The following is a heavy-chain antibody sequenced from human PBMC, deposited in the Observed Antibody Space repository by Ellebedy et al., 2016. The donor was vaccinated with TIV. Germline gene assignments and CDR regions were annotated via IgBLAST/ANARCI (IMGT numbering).Heavy chain of an antibody. J-gene: IGHJ5*02. D-gene: IGHD3-10*01. Sequence: SVKVSXKASGGTFSSYAIRWVRQAPGQGLEWMGGIIPIFGTANYAQKFQGRVTITADKSTSTAYMELSSLRSEDTAVYYCARGGGYYYGSGSYGWFDPWGQGTLVTVSS. CDR1: GGTFSSYA. CDR3: ARGGGYYYGSGSYGWFDP. V-gene: IGHV1-69*06. CDR2: IIPIFGTA.